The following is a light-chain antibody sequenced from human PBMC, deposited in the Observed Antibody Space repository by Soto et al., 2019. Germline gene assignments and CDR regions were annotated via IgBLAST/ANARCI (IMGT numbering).Light chain of an antibody. Sequence: EIVLTQSPGTLSLSPGERATLSCRASQSVSSSYLAWYQQKPGQAPRLLIYGTSNRATGIPDRFSGSGSGTEFTLTISRLEPEDFALYYCQQYGSSPWTFGQGTKVEIK. CDR3: QQYGSSPWT. CDR2: GTS. CDR1: QSVSSSY. V-gene: IGKV3-20*01. J-gene: IGKJ1*01.